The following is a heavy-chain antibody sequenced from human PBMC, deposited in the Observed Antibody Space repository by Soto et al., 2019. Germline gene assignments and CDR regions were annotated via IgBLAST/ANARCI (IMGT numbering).Heavy chain of an antibody. CDR2: IYYSGST. CDR3: ARAGLGYCSSTSCAIPPFDY. D-gene: IGHD2-2*01. Sequence: QVQLQESGPGLVKPSQTLSLTCTVSGGSISSGGYYWSWIRQHPGKGLEWIGYIYYSGSTYYNPSLKSRVTISVDTSKNQFSLKLSSVTAADTAVYYCARAGLGYCSSTSCAIPPFDYWGQGTLVTVSS. V-gene: IGHV4-31*03. J-gene: IGHJ4*02. CDR1: GGSISSGGYY.